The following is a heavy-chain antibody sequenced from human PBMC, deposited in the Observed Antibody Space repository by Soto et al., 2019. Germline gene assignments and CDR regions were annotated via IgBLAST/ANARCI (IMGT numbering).Heavy chain of an antibody. J-gene: IGHJ6*02. V-gene: IGHV1-8*01. CDR2: MNPNSGNT. Sequence: ASVKVSCKASGYTFTSYDINWVRQATGQGLEWMGWMNPNSGNTGYAQKFQGRVTMTRNTSISTAYMELSSLRSEDTAVYYCAFRHFSVTVVSGLFYYYYGMDVWGQGTTVTVSS. CDR3: AFRHFSVTVVSGLFYYYYGMDV. D-gene: IGHD2-15*01. CDR1: GYTFTSYD.